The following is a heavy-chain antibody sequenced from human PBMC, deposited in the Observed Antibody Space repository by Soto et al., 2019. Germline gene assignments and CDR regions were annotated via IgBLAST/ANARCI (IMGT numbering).Heavy chain of an antibody. CDR2: ISGSGRST. J-gene: IGHJ5*02. V-gene: IGHV3-23*01. CDR3: SKALDIVVVVNQNWLAP. CDR1: GFTFRSYA. D-gene: IGHD2-15*01. Sequence: EVQLLESGGGLVQPGGYLSLSCAASGFTFRSYAMSWVRQAPGKGLEWCSAISGSGRSTYYADSVKGRSTISRDNSKNTLYVKVNSLRSEDTAVYYGSKALDIVVVVNQNWLAPWVEGSMVPVFS.